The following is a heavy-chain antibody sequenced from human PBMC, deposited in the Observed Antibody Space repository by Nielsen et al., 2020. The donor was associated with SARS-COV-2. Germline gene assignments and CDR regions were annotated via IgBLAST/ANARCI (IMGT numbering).Heavy chain of an antibody. D-gene: IGHD5-18*01. CDR2: VKEDGSEM. J-gene: IGHJ4*02. V-gene: IGHV3-7*05. CDR3: ARDRIRLFDY. Sequence: VRQMPGKGLEWVANVKEDGSEMYYVDSVKGRFTISRDNAKNSLYLQMNSLRAEDTAVYYCARDRIRLFDYWGQGTLVTVSS.